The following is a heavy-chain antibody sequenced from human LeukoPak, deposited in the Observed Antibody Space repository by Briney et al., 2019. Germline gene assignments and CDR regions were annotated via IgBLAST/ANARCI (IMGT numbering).Heavy chain of an antibody. J-gene: IGHJ3*02. Sequence: GASVKVSCKASGYTFTSYDIGWVRQATGQGLEWMGWMNPNSGNTGCAQKFQGSVTMTRNTSISTAYMELSSLRSEDTAMYYCARNKDGLGIWGQGTMVTVSS. CDR1: GYTFTSYD. CDR3: ARNKDGLGI. CDR2: MNPNSGNT. D-gene: IGHD2/OR15-2a*01. V-gene: IGHV1-8*01.